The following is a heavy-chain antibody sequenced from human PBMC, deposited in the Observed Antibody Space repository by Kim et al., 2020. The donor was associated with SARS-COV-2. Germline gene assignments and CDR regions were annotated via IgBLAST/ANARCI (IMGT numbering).Heavy chain of an antibody. D-gene: IGHD3-16*01. V-gene: IGHV3-48*02. CDR1: GFTFSAYD. J-gene: IGHJ3*02. Sequence: GGSLRLSCETSGFTFSAYDMNWVRQAPGKGLEWLSFITKSSATIYYADSVQGRFTISRDNAKNSLYLQMNSLRDEDTALYYCVRDRMGGAFDIWGQGTMV. CDR2: ITKSSATI. CDR3: VRDRMGGAFDI.